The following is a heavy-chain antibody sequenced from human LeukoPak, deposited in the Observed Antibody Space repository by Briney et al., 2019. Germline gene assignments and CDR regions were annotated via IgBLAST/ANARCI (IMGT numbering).Heavy chain of an antibody. V-gene: IGHV3-23*01. CDR3: ARGVVDFDWLWESDY. J-gene: IGHJ4*02. Sequence: GGSLRLSCAASGFTFSSYAMSWVRQAPGKGLEWVSSISDSGGRTYHADSVKGRFTISRDNAKNSLYLQMNSLRAEDTAVYYCARGVVDFDWLWESDYWGQGTLVTVSS. CDR2: ISDSGGRT. CDR1: GFTFSSYA. D-gene: IGHD3-9*01.